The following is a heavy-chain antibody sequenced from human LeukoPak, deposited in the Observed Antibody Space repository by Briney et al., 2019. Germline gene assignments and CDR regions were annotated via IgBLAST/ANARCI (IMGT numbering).Heavy chain of an antibody. Sequence: GGSLRLSCAGSGFTLSSNWMHWVRHAPGKGLVWVSRIYSDGSRTNYADSVKGRFTISGDNAKNTLYLQMNSLRAEDTAVYYCARRLAGMVRGVRVRYYYYMDVWGKGTTVTISS. V-gene: IGHV3-74*01. D-gene: IGHD3-10*01. CDR3: ARRLAGMVRGVRVRYYYYMDV. J-gene: IGHJ6*03. CDR1: GFTLSSNW. CDR2: IYSDGSRT.